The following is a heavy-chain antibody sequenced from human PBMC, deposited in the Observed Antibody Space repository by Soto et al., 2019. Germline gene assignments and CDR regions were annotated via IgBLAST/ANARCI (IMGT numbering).Heavy chain of an antibody. J-gene: IGHJ4*02. CDR2: ISAYNGNT. V-gene: IGHV1-18*01. CDR3: ARKGGNYSFDY. D-gene: IGHD4-4*01. Sequence: QVQLVQSGAEVKNPGASVKVSCKASGYTFTIYGISWVRQATGQGLEWMGWISAYNGNTNYAQKLQCRVTMTTDPSTSTAYLELRSLRSDDTAVYYFARKGGNYSFDYWGQLTLFTVSS. CDR1: GYTFTIYG.